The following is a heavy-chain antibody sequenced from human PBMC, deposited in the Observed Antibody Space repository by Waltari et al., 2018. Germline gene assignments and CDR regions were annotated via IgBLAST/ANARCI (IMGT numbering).Heavy chain of an antibody. CDR3: ARDPRTIHAFDI. CDR1: GFTFSSYS. D-gene: IGHD2-2*02. J-gene: IGHJ3*02. Sequence: EVQLVESGGGLVKPGGSLRLSCAASGFTFSSYSMTWVRQAPGKGLEWVSSISSSSSYIYYADSVKGRFTISRDNAKNSLYLQMNSLRAEDTAMYYCARDPRTIHAFDIWGQGTMVTVSS. CDR2: ISSSSSYI. V-gene: IGHV3-21*01.